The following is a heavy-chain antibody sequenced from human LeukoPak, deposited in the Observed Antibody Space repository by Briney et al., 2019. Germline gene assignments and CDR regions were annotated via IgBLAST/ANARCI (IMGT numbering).Heavy chain of an antibody. CDR2: INHSGST. V-gene: IGHV4-34*01. CDR3: ATRRGYSYGARDY. Sequence: KPSETLSLTRAVYGGSFSGYYWSWIRQPPGKGLEWIGEINHSGSTNYNPSLKSRVTISVDTSKNQFSLKLSSVTAADTAVYYCATRRGYSYGARDYWGQGTLVTVSS. CDR1: GGSFSGYY. J-gene: IGHJ4*02. D-gene: IGHD5-18*01.